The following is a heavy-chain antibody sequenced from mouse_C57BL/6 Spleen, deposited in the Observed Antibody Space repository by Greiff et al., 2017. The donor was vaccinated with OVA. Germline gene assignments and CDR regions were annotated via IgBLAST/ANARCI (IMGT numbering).Heavy chain of an antibody. J-gene: IGHJ1*03. CDR2: IDPSDSYT. CDR3: ARVTVGRYFDV. D-gene: IGHD1-1*01. CDR1: GYTFTSYW. Sequence: VQLQQPGAELVKPGASVKLSCKASGYTFTSYWMQWVKQRPGQGLEWIGEIDPSDSYTNYNQKFKGKATLTVDTSSSTAYMQLSSLTSEDSAVYYCARVTVGRYFDVWGTGTTVTVSS. V-gene: IGHV1-50*01.